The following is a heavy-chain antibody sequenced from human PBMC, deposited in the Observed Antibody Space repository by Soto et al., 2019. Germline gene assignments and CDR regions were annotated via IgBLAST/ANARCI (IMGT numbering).Heavy chain of an antibody. Sequence: QVQLQQWGAGLLKPSETLSLTCAVYGGSFSGYYWSWIRQPPGKGLEWIGEINHSGSTNYNPSLKSRVTISVDTSKHQFSLKLSSVTAADTAVYYCARGPRITMVRGVAYFDYWGQGTLVTVSS. D-gene: IGHD3-10*01. CDR1: GGSFSGYY. CDR2: INHSGST. J-gene: IGHJ4*02. V-gene: IGHV4-34*01. CDR3: ARGPRITMVRGVAYFDY.